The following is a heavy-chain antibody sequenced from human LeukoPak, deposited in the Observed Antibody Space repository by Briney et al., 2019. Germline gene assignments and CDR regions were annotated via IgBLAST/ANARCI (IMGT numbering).Heavy chain of an antibody. D-gene: IGHD3-9*01. V-gene: IGHV4-59*01. CDR1: GGSFSGYY. J-gene: IGHJ3*02. CDR2: IYYSGST. Sequence: SETLSLTCAVYGGSFSGYYWSWIRQPPGKGLEWIGYIYYSGSTNYNPSLKSRVTISVDTSKNQFSLKLSSVTAADTAVYYCAKGDYDILTGSGAFDIWGQGTMVTVSS. CDR3: AKGDYDILTGSGAFDI.